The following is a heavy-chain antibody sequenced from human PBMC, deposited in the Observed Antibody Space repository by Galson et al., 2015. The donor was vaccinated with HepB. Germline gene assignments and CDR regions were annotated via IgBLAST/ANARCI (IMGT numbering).Heavy chain of an antibody. J-gene: IGHJ2*01. CDR1: GFIFSGSA. CDR3: ATRISTDPFF. V-gene: IGHV3-73*01. Sequence: SLRLSCAASGFIFSGSAMHWVRQASGKGLEWVGRIRNKANGYATAYAASLKGRFTVSRDDSKNTAFLHMNSLKTEDTAVYYCATRISTDPFFWGRGTLVTVSS. D-gene: IGHD3-10*01. CDR2: IRNKANGYAT.